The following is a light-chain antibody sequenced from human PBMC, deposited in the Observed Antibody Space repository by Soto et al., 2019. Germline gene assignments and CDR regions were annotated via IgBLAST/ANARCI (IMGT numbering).Light chain of an antibody. Sequence: EIVLTQSPGTLSLSPGESATLSCRASQSVDSRFLAWYPQEPGQAPRLLMYGASTRATGIPDRFSGSGSGTXXXXXIXSLEPEDFAVYYCQQYDISRTFGQGTKVEMK. CDR1: QSVDSRF. CDR3: QQYDISRT. J-gene: IGKJ1*01. CDR2: GAS. V-gene: IGKV3-20*01.